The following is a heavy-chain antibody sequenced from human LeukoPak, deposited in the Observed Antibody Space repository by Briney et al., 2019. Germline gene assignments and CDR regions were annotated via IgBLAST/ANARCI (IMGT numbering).Heavy chain of an antibody. CDR3: ARAASYGSGSYYYYYYGMDV. CDR2: ISSSSSYI. V-gene: IGHV3-21*01. CDR1: GFTFSSYS. D-gene: IGHD3-10*01. Sequence: GGSLRLSCAASGFTFSSYSMNWVRQAPGKGLEWVSSISSSSSYIYYADSVKGRFTISRDNAKNSLYLQMNSLRAEDTAVYYCARAASYGSGSYYYYYYGMDVWGPGTTVSVSS. J-gene: IGHJ6*02.